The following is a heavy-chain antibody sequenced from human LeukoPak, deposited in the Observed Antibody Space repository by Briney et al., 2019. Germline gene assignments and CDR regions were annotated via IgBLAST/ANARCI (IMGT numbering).Heavy chain of an antibody. Sequence: GSSVKVSCKASGGTFSSYAISWVRQAPGQGLEWMGGIIPIFGTANYAQKFQGRVTITADESTSTAYMELSSLRSEDTAVYYCASLYDFWSGDYYYYMDVWGKGTTVTVSS. V-gene: IGHV1-69*01. J-gene: IGHJ6*03. CDR2: IIPIFGTA. D-gene: IGHD3-3*01. CDR1: GGTFSSYA. CDR3: ASLYDFWSGDYYYYMDV.